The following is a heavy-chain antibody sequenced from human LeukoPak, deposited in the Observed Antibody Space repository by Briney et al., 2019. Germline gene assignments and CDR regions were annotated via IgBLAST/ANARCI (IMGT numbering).Heavy chain of an antibody. D-gene: IGHD6-13*01. V-gene: IGHV4-34*01. J-gene: IGHJ4*02. CDR2: INHSGST. Sequence: SETLSLTCAVYGGSFSGYYWSWIRQPPGKGLEWIGEINHSGSTNYNPSLKSRVTISVDTSKNQFSLKLSSVTAADTAVYYCARGLGGGRRSYSSSWSFDYWGQGTLVTVSS. CDR1: GGSFSGYY. CDR3: ARGLGGGRRSYSSSWSFDY.